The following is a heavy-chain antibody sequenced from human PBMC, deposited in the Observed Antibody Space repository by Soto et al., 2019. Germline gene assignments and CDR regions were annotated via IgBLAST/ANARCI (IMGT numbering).Heavy chain of an antibody. J-gene: IGHJ5*02. Sequence: GGSPRPSSEASGVTFSSYLMHSVRQARGKGLVWVSRINSDGSSTSYADSVKGRFTISRDNAKNTLYLQMNSLRAEDTAVYYCASLPYDILTGYPPWFDPWGQGTLGSVYS. V-gene: IGHV3-74*01. D-gene: IGHD3-9*01. CDR3: ASLPYDILTGYPPWFDP. CDR1: GVTFSSYL. CDR2: INSDGSST.